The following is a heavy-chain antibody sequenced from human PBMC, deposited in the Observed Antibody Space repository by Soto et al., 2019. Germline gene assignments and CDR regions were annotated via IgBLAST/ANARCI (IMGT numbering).Heavy chain of an antibody. Sequence: PGGSLRLSCAASGFTFSSYSINWGLQAPGKEQYRVSYISSRSSTIYYAESVKGRFTISRDNAKNSLYLQMNSLRAEDTAVYYCAREADFLNWFDPWGQGTLVTVSS. CDR1: GFTFSSYS. J-gene: IGHJ5*02. V-gene: IGHV3-48*01. CDR2: ISSRSSTI. D-gene: IGHD3-3*01. CDR3: AREADFLNWFDP.